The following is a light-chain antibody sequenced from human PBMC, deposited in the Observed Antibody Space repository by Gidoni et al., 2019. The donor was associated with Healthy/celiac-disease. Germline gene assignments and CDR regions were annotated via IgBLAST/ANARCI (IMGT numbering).Light chain of an antibody. CDR1: SSDVGGYNY. V-gene: IGLV2-14*01. Sequence: QSALPQPASVSGSPGPSITSSCTGTSSDVGGYNYVSWYQQHPGKAPKLMIYDVSNRPSGVSNRFSGSKSGNTASLTISGLQAEDEADYYCSSYTSSSTVVFGGGTKLTVL. J-gene: IGLJ2*01. CDR3: SSYTSSSTVV. CDR2: DVS.